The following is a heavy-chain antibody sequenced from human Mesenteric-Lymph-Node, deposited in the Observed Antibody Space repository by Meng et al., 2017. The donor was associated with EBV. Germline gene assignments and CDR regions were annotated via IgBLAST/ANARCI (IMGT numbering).Heavy chain of an antibody. CDR2: VRGYNGNA. CDR1: GCPLSSYV. CDR3: ARGYTGYAFLGY. Sequence: GHEGKNAGATIVVCCRESGCPLSSYVIPWVREGPGQVFDWMGWVRGYNGNAIYEQKLQGRVTMTTEKSTSTVHMELRSLRSDDTAVYYCARGYTGYAFLGYWGQGILVTVSS. D-gene: IGHD5-12*01. V-gene: IGHV1-18*01. J-gene: IGHJ4*02.